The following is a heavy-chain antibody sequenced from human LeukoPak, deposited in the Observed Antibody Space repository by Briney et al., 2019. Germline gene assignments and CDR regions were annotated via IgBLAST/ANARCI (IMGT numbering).Heavy chain of an antibody. CDR1: GYTFTGYY. CDR3: ARGQRGYSYGYRGN. J-gene: IGHJ4*02. Sequence: RASVKVSCKASGYTFTGYYMHWVRQAPGQGLEWMGRINPNSGDTNYAQKFQGRVTMTRDTSISTAYMELSRLRSDDTAVYYCARGQRGYSYGYRGNWGQGTLVTVSS. CDR2: INPNSGDT. D-gene: IGHD5-18*01. V-gene: IGHV1-2*06.